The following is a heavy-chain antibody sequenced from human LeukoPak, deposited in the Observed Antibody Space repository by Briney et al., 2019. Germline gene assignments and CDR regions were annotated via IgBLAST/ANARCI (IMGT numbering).Heavy chain of an antibody. CDR1: GGSISSNY. V-gene: IGHV4-59*01. J-gene: IGHJ4*02. CDR2: MYYRGTI. Sequence: SETLSLTCSVSGGSISSNYWSWIRQAPGKGLEWSGYMYYRGTIRYSPSLKSRVTMSVDPSKNLFSLRLTSVTAADTAVYYCARVLLAGTTDYWGQGTLVTVSS. D-gene: IGHD1-1*01. CDR3: ARVLLAGTTDY.